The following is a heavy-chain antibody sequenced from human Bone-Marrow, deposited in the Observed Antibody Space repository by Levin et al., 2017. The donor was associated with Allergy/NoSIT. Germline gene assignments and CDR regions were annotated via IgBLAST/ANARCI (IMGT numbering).Heavy chain of an antibody. CDR1: GFTFSDYS. Sequence: GGSLRLSCATSGFTFSDYSMTWIRQAPGKGLEWLSSISSSGNRMYYADSVKGRFTISRDSAKNSLYLQMNSLRAEDTATYYCARDLPAGYSSAWGQGTLVTVSS. CDR3: ARDLPAGYSSA. J-gene: IGHJ5*02. CDR2: ISSSGNRM. D-gene: IGHD6-19*01. V-gene: IGHV3-11*01.